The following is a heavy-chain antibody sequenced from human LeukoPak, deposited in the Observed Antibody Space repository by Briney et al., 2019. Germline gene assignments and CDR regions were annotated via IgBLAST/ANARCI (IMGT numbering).Heavy chain of an antibody. D-gene: IGHD1-26*01. CDR3: ARVISGSLDY. CDR1: GFTFSSYA. CDR2: ISSTSTYI. Sequence: GGSLRLSCAASGFTFSSYAMSWVRQAPGKGLEWVSSISSTSTYIYYADSVKGRFTISRDNAKNSLYLQMNSLRAEDTAVYYCARVISGSLDYWGQGTLVTVSS. V-gene: IGHV3-21*01. J-gene: IGHJ4*02.